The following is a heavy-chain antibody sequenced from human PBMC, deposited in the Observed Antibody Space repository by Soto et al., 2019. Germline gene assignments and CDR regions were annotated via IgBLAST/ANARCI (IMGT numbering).Heavy chain of an antibody. D-gene: IGHD3-22*01. V-gene: IGHV1-69*01. CDR1: GGTFSSYA. Sequence: QVQRVQSGAEVKKPGSSVKVSCKASGGTFSSYAISWVRQAPGQGLEWLGGIIPIFGTANYAQKFQGRVTITADESTSTAYMELSSLRSEDTAVYYCASDLYYDSSGLGDYWGQGTLVTVSS. CDR2: IIPIFGTA. CDR3: ASDLYYDSSGLGDY. J-gene: IGHJ4*02.